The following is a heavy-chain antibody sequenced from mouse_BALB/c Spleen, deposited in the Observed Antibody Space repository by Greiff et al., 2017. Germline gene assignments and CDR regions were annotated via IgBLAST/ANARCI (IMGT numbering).Heavy chain of an antibody. Sequence: QVQLKQSGAELVRPGTSVKVSCKASGYAFTNYLIEWVKQRPGQGLEWIGVINPGSGGTNYNEKFKGKATLTADKSSSTAYMQLSSLTSDDSAVYFCARALSLRPAYFDVWGAGTTVTVSS. CDR1: GYAFTNYL. CDR3: ARALSLRPAYFDV. D-gene: IGHD1-1*01. V-gene: IGHV1-54*01. CDR2: INPGSGGT. J-gene: IGHJ1*01.